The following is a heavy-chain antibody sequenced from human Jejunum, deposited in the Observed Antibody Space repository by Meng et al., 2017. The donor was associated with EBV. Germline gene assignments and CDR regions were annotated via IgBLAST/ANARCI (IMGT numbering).Heavy chain of an antibody. CDR1: GFTFSYCY. Sequence: QGQLVDAGVAVVNPRRPLTLSLGVSGFTFSYCYMSWVRPAPGKGLEWVSYISSRSSTIYYADSVKGRFTISRDNAHNSLYLQMNSLRAEDTAVYYCAREMSTITCFDYWGQGTLVTVSS. D-gene: IGHD5-24*01. V-gene: IGHV3-11*01. J-gene: IGHJ4*02. CDR3: AREMSTITCFDY. CDR2: ISSRSSTI.